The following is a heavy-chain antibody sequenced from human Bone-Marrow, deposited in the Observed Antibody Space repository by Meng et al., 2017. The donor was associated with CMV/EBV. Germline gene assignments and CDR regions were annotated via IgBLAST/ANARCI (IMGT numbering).Heavy chain of an antibody. CDR2: TYYRSKWYT. CDR3: LRDGTWGH. D-gene: IGHD3-16*01. J-gene: IGHJ4*02. CDR1: GDSVSSNDAT. V-gene: IGHV6-1*01. Sequence: TWANSGDSVSSNDATWNWIRQSPSRGLEWLGRTYYRSKWYTDYAVSVKGRIAINPDTAKNQFSLQLNSVTPEDTAVYYCLRDGTWGHWGQGTLVTVSS.